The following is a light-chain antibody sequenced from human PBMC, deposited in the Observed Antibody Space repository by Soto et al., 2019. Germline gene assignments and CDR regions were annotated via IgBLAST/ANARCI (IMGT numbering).Light chain of an antibody. V-gene: IGLV1-47*01. CDR3: AAWDDSLSGVV. J-gene: IGLJ2*01. CDR1: KSNIGSGY. CDR2: RSN. Sequence: QSVLTQPPSASGTPGQTVTISCSGSKSNIGSGYVYWYQQLPGTAPKVLIFRSNQRPSGVPDRISGSRSGTSASLAISGLRSDDEAEYYCAAWDDSLSGVVFGGGTKVTVL.